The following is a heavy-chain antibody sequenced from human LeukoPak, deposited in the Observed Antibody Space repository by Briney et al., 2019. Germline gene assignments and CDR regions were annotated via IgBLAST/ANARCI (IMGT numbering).Heavy chain of an antibody. CDR3: ARAQGIAAAGGQFDP. CDR2: ISSSSSYI. CDR1: GFTFSSYS. J-gene: IGHJ5*02. Sequence: GGSLRLSCAASGFTFSSYSMNWLRPATGKGLEWVSSISSSSSYIYYADSVKGRFTISRDNAKNSLYLQMNSLRAEDTAVYYCARAQGIAAAGGQFDPWGQGTLVTVSS. V-gene: IGHV3-21*01. D-gene: IGHD6-13*01.